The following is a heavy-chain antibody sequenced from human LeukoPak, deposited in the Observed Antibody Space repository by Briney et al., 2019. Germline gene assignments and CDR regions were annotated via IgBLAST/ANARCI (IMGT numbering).Heavy chain of an antibody. J-gene: IGHJ5*02. CDR2: INPNSGGT. CDR1: GYTFTGYY. Sequence: ASVKVSCKASGYTFTGYYMHWVRQAPGQGLEWMGWINPNSGGTNYAQKFQGWVAMTRDTSISTAYMELSRLRSDDTAVYYCARGNSRSTSPHWFDPWGQGTLVTVSS. CDR3: ARGNSRSTSPHWFDP. V-gene: IGHV1-2*04. D-gene: IGHD3-10*01.